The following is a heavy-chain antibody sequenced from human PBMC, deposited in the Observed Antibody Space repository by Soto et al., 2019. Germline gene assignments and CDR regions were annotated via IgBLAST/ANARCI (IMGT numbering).Heavy chain of an antibody. D-gene: IGHD3-16*01. CDR3: ERRGRLHGGAGSTYYYYGMDV. CDR2: IYYSGST. CDR1: GGSISSYY. V-gene: IGHV4-59*01. J-gene: IGHJ6*02. Sequence: SETLSLTCTVSGGSISSYYWSWIRQPPGKGLEWIGYIYYSGSTNYNPSLKSRVTISVDTSKNQFSLKLSSVTAADTAVYYCERRGRLHGGAGSTYYYYGMDVWGQGTTVTVSS.